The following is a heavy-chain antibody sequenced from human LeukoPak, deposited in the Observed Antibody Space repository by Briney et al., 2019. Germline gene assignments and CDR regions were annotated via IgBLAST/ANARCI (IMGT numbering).Heavy chain of an antibody. Sequence: PSETLSLTCTVSGGSISSYYWSWIRQPAGKGLEWIGRIYTSGSTNYNPSLKSRVTMSVDTSKNQFSLKLSSVTAADTAVYYCARDTDSSGYYYPFAYWGQGTLVTVSS. D-gene: IGHD3-22*01. CDR3: ARDTDSSGYYYPFAY. CDR2: IYTSGST. J-gene: IGHJ4*02. V-gene: IGHV4-4*07. CDR1: GGSISSYY.